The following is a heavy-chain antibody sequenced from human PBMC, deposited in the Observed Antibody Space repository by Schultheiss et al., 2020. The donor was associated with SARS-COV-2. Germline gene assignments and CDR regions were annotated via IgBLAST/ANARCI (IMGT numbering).Heavy chain of an antibody. J-gene: IGHJ3*02. D-gene: IGHD5-18*01. CDR3: ARGRGARKKSGYTYAAGASDI. V-gene: IGHV4-59*11. CDR2: IYYSGST. Sequence: SQTLSLTCTVSGDSIRSHSWSWIRQPPGKGLEWIGYIYYSGSTNYNPSLTSRVTISVDTSKNQFSLKLSSVTAADTAVYYCARGRGARKKSGYTYAAGASDIWGQGTMVTVSS. CDR1: GDSIRSHS.